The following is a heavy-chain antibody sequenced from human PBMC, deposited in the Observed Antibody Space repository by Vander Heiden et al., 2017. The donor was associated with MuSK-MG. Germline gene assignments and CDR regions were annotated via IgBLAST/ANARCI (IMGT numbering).Heavy chain of an antibody. CDR1: GFTFSSWA. Sequence: EVLLLESGGGLVQPGGSLRLPCAASGFTFSSWALGGVRQAPGKGLECVSAISGSGGSKYYADSVKGRFTISRDNAKNTLYLQMNSLRAEDTAVYYCAKDGVATRTYFDYWGQGTLVTVSS. CDR3: AKDGVATRTYFDY. D-gene: IGHD5-12*01. CDR2: ISGSGGSK. J-gene: IGHJ4*02. V-gene: IGHV3-23*01.